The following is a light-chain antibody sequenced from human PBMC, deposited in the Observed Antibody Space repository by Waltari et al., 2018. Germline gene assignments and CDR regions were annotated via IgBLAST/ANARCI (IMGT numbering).Light chain of an antibody. J-gene: IGKJ2*01. CDR1: QSISSY. CDR3: QQRYSTPRYT. V-gene: IGKV1-39*01. Sequence: IQMTQPPSSLSASVGDRVTITCRARQSISSYLNWYQQQPGKAPKLLIYAASSLQSGVPSRFSGSGSETDFTLTISSLQPEDFATYYCQQRYSTPRYTVGQGTKLEIK. CDR2: AAS.